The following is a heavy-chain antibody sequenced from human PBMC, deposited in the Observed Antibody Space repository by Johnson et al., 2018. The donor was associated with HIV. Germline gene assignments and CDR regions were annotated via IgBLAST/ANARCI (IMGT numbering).Heavy chain of an antibody. V-gene: IGHV3-30*02. CDR2: VSYNGIHV. Sequence: QVQLVESGGGVVQPGGSLRLSCAASGFNFNTYSMHWVRQAPGNGLEWLAFVSYNGIHVYYSDSVRGRFTISRDISKNTLFLQMNSLRAEDTAVYYCAKDEAQTLAAAGRDAFNMWGRGTKVTVSS. CDR3: AKDEAQTLAAAGRDAFNM. D-gene: IGHD6-13*01. CDR1: GFNFNTYS. J-gene: IGHJ3*02.